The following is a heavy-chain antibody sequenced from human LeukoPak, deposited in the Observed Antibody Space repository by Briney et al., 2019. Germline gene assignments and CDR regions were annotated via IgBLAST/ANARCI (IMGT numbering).Heavy chain of an antibody. J-gene: IGHJ5*02. Sequence: SETLSLTCTVSGGSIRSYYWSWIRQPPGKGLEWIGYLYYSGSTNYNPSLKSRVTISVDTSKNQFSLKLSSVTAADTAVYYCARHTVGYCSGGSCYSSYWFDPWGQGTLVTVSS. CDR3: ARHTVGYCSGGSCYSSYWFDP. CDR1: GGSIRSYY. D-gene: IGHD2-15*01. V-gene: IGHV4-59*08. CDR2: LYYSGST.